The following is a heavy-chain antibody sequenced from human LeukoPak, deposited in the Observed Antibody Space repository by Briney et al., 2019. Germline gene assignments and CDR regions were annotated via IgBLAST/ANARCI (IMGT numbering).Heavy chain of an antibody. CDR2: IRQDGAEK. D-gene: IGHD3-22*01. CDR1: GFTFSSYA. V-gene: IGHV3-7*01. J-gene: IGHJ4*02. Sequence: PGGSLRLSCAASGFTFSSYAMHWVRQAPGKGLEWVANIRQDGAEKYYVDSVKGRFTISRDNAKNSVYLEMNSLRVEDTAVYFCARAPYYESSGPLWGQGTLVTVSS. CDR3: ARAPYYESSGPL.